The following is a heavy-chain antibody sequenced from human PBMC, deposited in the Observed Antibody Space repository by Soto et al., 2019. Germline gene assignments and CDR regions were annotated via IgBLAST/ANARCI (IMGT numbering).Heavy chain of an antibody. D-gene: IGHD6-19*01. Sequence: QVQLVESGGGVVQPGRSLRLSCAASGFTFSRYGMHWVRQAPGKGLEWVAVIWYDGSNKYYADSVKGRFTISRDNSKNTLYLQMNSLRAEDTAVYYCAREHKTLAGYYGMDDWGQGTTVTVSS. CDR2: IWYDGSNK. V-gene: IGHV3-33*01. CDR3: AREHKTLAGYYGMDD. J-gene: IGHJ6*02. CDR1: GFTFSRYG.